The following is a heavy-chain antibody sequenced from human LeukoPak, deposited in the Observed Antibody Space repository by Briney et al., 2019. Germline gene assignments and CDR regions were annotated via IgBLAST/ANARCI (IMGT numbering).Heavy chain of an antibody. Sequence: PSETLSLTCTVSGYSISSGYYWGWIRQPPGKGLEWIGSIYHSGSTNYNPSLKSRVTISVDTSKNQFSLKLSSVTAADTAVYYCARRPRGYSYGYHYWGQGTLVTVSS. J-gene: IGHJ4*02. CDR1: GYSISSGYY. CDR3: ARRPRGYSYGYHY. CDR2: IYHSGST. D-gene: IGHD5-18*01. V-gene: IGHV4-38-2*02.